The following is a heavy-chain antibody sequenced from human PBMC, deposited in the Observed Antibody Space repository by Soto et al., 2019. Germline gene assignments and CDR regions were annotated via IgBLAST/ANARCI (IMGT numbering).Heavy chain of an antibody. J-gene: IGHJ4*02. V-gene: IGHV1-8*01. Sequence: QVQLVQSGAEVKKPGASVKVSCKASGYTFTSYDINWVRQATGQGLEWMGWMNPNSGNTGYAQKFQGRVTMTRNTSISTAYMELSSLRSEDTAVYYCARGLAGGVIAAAGTDWRWGQGTLVTVSS. D-gene: IGHD6-13*01. CDR1: GYTFTSYD. CDR3: ARGLAGGVIAAAGTDWR. CDR2: MNPNSGNT.